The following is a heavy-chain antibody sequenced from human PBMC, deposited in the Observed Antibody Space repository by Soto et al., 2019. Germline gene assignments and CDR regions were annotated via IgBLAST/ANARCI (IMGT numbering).Heavy chain of an antibody. Sequence: SSETLSLTCSVSGGSFSSPYYYWGWIRQPPGKAPQWLGTVYYSGDTYYNPSLKSRVTISADTSKSQFSLKLSSVTAADTAVCYCARLGAAFMFDPWGQGTLVTVSS. CDR1: GGSFSSPYYY. CDR3: ARLGAAFMFDP. D-gene: IGHD3-16*01. CDR2: VYYSGDT. J-gene: IGHJ5*02. V-gene: IGHV4-39*01.